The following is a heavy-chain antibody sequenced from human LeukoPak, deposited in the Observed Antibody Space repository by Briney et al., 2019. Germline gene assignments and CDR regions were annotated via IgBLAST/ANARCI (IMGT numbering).Heavy chain of an antibody. V-gene: IGHV3-21*01. D-gene: IGHD3-16*01. CDR3: ARDRIQGGYFDY. Sequence: PGGSLRLSCTASGFTFSDYAMNWVRQAPGQGLEWVSSISGTSSYKHYVDSVKGRFTTSRDNAKNSLYLQMNSLRAEDTAMYYCARDRIQGGYFDYWGQGTLVTVSS. CDR1: GFTFSDYA. J-gene: IGHJ4*02. CDR2: ISGTSSYK.